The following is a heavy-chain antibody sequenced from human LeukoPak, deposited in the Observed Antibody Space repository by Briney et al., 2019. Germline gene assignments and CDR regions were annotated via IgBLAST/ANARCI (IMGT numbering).Heavy chain of an antibody. CDR1: GYPFTGYY. V-gene: IGHV1-2*02. CDR2: INPNSGFT. D-gene: IGHD4-11*01. Sequence: ASVKVSCKASGYPFTGYYLHWVRQAPGQGLEWMGWINPNSGFTNYAQKFQGRVTMTRDTSISTAYMELSRLRSDDTAVYYCARGGTVADAFDIWGQGTMVTVSS. J-gene: IGHJ3*02. CDR3: ARGGTVADAFDI.